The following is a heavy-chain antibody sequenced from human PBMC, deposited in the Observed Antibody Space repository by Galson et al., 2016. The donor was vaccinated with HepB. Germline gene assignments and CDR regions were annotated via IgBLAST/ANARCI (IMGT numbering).Heavy chain of an antibody. J-gene: IGHJ6*04. CDR1: GFTVSNHY. CDR3: VRDELRYGLDV. CDR2: IYSDGTT. D-gene: IGHD4-23*01. V-gene: IGHV3-66*02. Sequence: SLRLSCAVSGFTVSNHYMNWVRQAPGKGLEWVSVIYSDGTTDYEVSVKGRLTTSRDESKNALYLQKNSLRGDDTAVYFCVRDELRYGLDVWGKGTTVTVSS.